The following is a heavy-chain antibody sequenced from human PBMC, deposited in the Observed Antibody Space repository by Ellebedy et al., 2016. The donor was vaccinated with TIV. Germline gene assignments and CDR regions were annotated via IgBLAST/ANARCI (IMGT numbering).Heavy chain of an antibody. CDR1: GFTFDDYT. V-gene: IGHV3-43*01. J-gene: IGHJ6*02. Sequence: GESLKISCAASGFTFDDYTMHWVRQAPGKGLEWVSLISWDGGSTYYADSVKGRFTISRDNSKNSLYLQMNSLRTEDTALYYCARGRTAVYYYGMDVWGQGTTVTVSS. CDR3: ARGRTAVYYYGMDV. D-gene: IGHD3-16*01. CDR2: ISWDGGST.